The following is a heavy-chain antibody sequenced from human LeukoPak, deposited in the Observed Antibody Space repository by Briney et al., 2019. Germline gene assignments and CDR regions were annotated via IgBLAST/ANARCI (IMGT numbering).Heavy chain of an antibody. CDR3: ARVSNWFDP. V-gene: IGHV4-39*07. J-gene: IGHJ5*02. CDR2: IYYSGST. Sequence: PSETLSLTCTVSGGSISSSSYYWGWIRQPPGKGLEWIGSIYYSGSTYYNPSLKSRVTISINTSKNQFSLKLSSVTAADTAVYYCARVSNWFDPWGQGTLVTVSS. CDR1: GGSISSSSYY.